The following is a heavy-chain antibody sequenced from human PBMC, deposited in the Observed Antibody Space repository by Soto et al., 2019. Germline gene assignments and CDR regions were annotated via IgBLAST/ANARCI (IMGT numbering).Heavy chain of an antibody. Sequence: ASVKVSCKASGYPLNRYHIHWVPPAPGQGPEWMGCINPNSVGTNYAQKFQGWFTMTRDTSISTAYMELIRLRSDDTAVYYCARDQARYCGGDCCHDYYYYGMDVWGQGTTVTVSS. CDR3: ARDQARYCGGDCCHDYYYYGMDV. CDR2: INPNSVGT. CDR1: GYPLNRYH. D-gene: IGHD2-21*02. V-gene: IGHV1-2*04. J-gene: IGHJ6*02.